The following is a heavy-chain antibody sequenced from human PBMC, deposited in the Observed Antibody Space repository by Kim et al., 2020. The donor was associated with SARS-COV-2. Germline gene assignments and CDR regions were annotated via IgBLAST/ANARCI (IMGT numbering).Heavy chain of an antibody. CDR1: GYSFTSYW. CDR2: IYPGDSDT. Sequence: GESLKISCKGSGYSFTSYWIGWVRQMPGKGLEWMGIIYPGDSDTRYSPSFQGQVNISADKSISTAYLQWSSPKASDTAMYYCARSIAAAGTRAYYYMDVWGKGTTVTVSS. CDR3: ARSIAAAGTRAYYYMDV. D-gene: IGHD6-13*01. J-gene: IGHJ6*03. V-gene: IGHV5-51*01.